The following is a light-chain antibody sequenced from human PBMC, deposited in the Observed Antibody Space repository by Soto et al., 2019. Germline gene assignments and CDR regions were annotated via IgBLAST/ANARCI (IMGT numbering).Light chain of an antibody. CDR2: GAS. CDR3: QQYDSSPLT. V-gene: IGKV3-20*01. CDR1: QSVSSQ. Sequence: EIVLTQSPATLSLSPGERATLSCRASQSVSSQLAWYQHKPGQAPRLLIYGASSRATGIPDRFSGSGSGTDFTLTISRLEPEDFAVYYCQQYDSSPLTFGGGTKVEIK. J-gene: IGKJ4*01.